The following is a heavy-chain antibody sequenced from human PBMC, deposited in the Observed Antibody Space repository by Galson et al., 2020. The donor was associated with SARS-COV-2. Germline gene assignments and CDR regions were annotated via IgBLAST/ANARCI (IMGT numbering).Heavy chain of an antibody. Sequence: ETSETLSLTCTVSGGSISSYYWSWIRQPPGKGLEWIGYIYYSGSTNYNPSLKSRVTISVDTSKNQFSLKLSSVTAADTAVHYCARHYPLVAAHWYFDLWGRGTLVTVSS. CDR3: ARHYPLVAAHWYFDL. V-gene: IGHV4-59*08. CDR1: GGSISSYY. CDR2: IYYSGST. J-gene: IGHJ2*01. D-gene: IGHD2-15*01.